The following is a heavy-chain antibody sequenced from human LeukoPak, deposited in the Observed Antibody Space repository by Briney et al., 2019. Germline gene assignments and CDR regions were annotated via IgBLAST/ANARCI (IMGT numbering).Heavy chain of an antibody. CDR2: ISYIGST. J-gene: IGHJ3*02. V-gene: IGHV4-59*11. CDR3: ARDLVTVTKGFDI. D-gene: IGHD4-17*01. Sequence: SETLSLTCAVSADSFSSHYWTWIRQPPGKGLEWIGYISYIGSTNYNPSLKSRVTISIDTSKNQFSLKLSSVTAADTAVYYCARDLVTVTKGFDIWGRGTMVTVSS. CDR1: ADSFSSHY.